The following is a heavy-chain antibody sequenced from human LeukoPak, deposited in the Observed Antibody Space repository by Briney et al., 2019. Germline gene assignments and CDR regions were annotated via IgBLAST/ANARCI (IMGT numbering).Heavy chain of an antibody. J-gene: IGHJ4*02. CDR3: AWDSGSFRAPYYFDY. Sequence: SETLFLTCTVSGGSITNSYWNWIRQSPGKGLEWIGCINYSGSTNYNPSLKSRVTMSVDTSKNQFSLKLSSVTAADTAVYYCAWDSGSFRAPYYFDYWGQGTLVTVSS. CDR1: GGSITNSY. D-gene: IGHD1-26*01. V-gene: IGHV4-59*12. CDR2: INYSGST.